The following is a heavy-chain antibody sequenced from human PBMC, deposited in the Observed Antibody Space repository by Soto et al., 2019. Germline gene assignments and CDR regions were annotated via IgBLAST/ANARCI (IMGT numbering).Heavy chain of an antibody. D-gene: IGHD6-13*01. CDR2: IKSKTDGETT. CDR3: TTDQLAAGCSSWYAFDY. V-gene: IGHV3-15*01. J-gene: IGHJ4*02. CDR1: GFTFSNAW. Sequence: GGSLRLSCAASGFTFSNAWMSWVRQAPGKGLEWVGRIKSKTDGETTNYDAPVKGRFTITRDDSKNTLYLQMNSLKTEDKTVYYCTTDQLAAGCSSWYAFDYWGQGTLVTVSS.